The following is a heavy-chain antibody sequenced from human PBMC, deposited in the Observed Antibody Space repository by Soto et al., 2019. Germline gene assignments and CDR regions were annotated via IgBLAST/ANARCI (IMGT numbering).Heavy chain of an antibody. J-gene: IGHJ4*02. CDR1: GYTFTSYG. V-gene: IGHV1-18*01. Sequence: QVQLVQSGAEVKKPGASVKVSCKASGYTFTSYGISWVRQAPGQGLEWMGWINAYNGNTKYAQKLQVRVTMTTDTSTSTAYMELRGLRSDDTAVYYRARDQAMAQFDYWGQGTLVTVSS. CDR3: ARDQAMAQFDY. D-gene: IGHD5-18*01. CDR2: INAYNGNT.